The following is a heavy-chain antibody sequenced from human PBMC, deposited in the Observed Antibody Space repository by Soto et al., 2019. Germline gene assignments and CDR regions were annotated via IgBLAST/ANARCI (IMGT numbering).Heavy chain of an antibody. Sequence: GGSLRLSCAASGFNFRTYGMYWVRQAPGKGLEWVAVISSDGSNEYYADSVKGRFTISRQNSKSTVYLQMNSLRVEDTSVYYCARRGATQGAFDIWGQGTMVTVSS. CDR3: ARRGATQGAFDI. CDR1: GFNFRTYG. V-gene: IGHV3-30*03. D-gene: IGHD5-12*01. CDR2: ISSDGSNE. J-gene: IGHJ3*02.